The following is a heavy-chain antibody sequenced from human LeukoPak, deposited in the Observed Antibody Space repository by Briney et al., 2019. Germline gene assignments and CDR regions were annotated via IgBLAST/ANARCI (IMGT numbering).Heavy chain of an antibody. J-gene: IGHJ4*02. CDR2: INHRGST. Sequence: SETPSLTCAVYGGSFSGYYWSWIRQPPGKGLEWIGEINHRGSTNYNPSLKSRVTISVDTSKNQFSLKLSSVTAADTAVYYCARVRGLVPAARGPDYWGQGTLVTVSS. D-gene: IGHD2-2*01. CDR3: ARVRGLVPAARGPDY. CDR1: GGSFSGYY. V-gene: IGHV4-34*01.